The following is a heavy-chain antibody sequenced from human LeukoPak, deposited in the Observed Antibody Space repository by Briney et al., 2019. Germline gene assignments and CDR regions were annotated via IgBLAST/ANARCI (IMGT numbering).Heavy chain of an antibody. CDR1: GGSISSYY. J-gene: IGHJ4*02. CDR3: ASNWSDFDY. Sequence: SETLSLTCTVSGGSISSYYWSWIRQPPGKGLEWIGYIYYSGSTNYNPSLKSRLSLSVDTSKNQLSLKLSSVTAADTAVYYCASNWSDFDYWGRGTLVTVSS. V-gene: IGHV4-59*08. D-gene: IGHD1-1*01. CDR2: IYYSGST.